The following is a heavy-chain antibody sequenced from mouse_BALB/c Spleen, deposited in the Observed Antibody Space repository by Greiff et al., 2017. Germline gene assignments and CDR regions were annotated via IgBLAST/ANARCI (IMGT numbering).Heavy chain of an antibody. CDR2: INPSTGYT. Sequence: QVQLQQSGAELAKPGASVKMSCKASGYTFTSYWMHWVKQRPGQGLEWIGYINPSTGYTEYNQKFKDKATLTADKSSSTAYMQLSSLTSEDSAVYYCARWTMRFDYWGQGTTLTVSS. V-gene: IGHV1-7*01. CDR3: ARWTMRFDY. J-gene: IGHJ2*01. CDR1: GYTFTSYW. D-gene: IGHD1-1*02.